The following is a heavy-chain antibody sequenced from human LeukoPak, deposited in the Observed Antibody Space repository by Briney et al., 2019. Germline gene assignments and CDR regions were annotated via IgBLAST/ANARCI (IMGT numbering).Heavy chain of an antibody. CDR3: ARAGGRALATIHFDY. D-gene: IGHD5-24*01. CDR1: GYTFTSYG. J-gene: IGHJ4*02. Sequence: ASVKVSCKASGYTFTSYGISWVRQAPGQGLEWMGWISAYNGNTNYAQKLQGRVTMTTDTSTSTVYMELSSLRSEDTAVYYCARAGGRALATIHFDYWGQGTLVTVSS. CDR2: ISAYNGNT. V-gene: IGHV1-18*01.